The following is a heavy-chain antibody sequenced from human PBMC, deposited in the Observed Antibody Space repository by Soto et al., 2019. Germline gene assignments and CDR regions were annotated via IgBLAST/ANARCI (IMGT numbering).Heavy chain of an antibody. CDR2: INSDGSST. Sequence: PGGSLRLSCAASGFTFSSYWMHWVRQAPGKGLVWVSRINSDGSSTSYADSVKGRLTISRDNAKNTLYLQVNSLRAEDTAVYYCATAAAASDLNWFDPWGQGTLVTVSS. V-gene: IGHV3-74*01. CDR1: GFTFSSYW. J-gene: IGHJ5*02. D-gene: IGHD6-13*01. CDR3: ATAAAASDLNWFDP.